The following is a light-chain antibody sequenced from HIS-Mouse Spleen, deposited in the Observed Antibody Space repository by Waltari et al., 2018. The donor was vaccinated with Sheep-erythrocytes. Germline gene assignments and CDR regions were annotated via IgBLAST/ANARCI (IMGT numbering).Light chain of an antibody. J-gene: IGKJ4*01. V-gene: IGKV1-12*01. CDR1: QGISSW. CDR3: QQDNSFPLT. CDR2: AAS. Sequence: DIQMTQSPSSVSASVGDRVTITCRASQGISSWLAWSQQKPGKAPKLLIYAASSLHSGVPSRFSGSGSETDFTLTISSLQPEDFATYYCQQDNSFPLTFGGGTKVEIK.